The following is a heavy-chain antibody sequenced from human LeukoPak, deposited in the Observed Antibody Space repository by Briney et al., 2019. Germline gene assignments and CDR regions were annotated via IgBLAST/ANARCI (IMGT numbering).Heavy chain of an antibody. CDR2: IKQDGSEK. D-gene: IGHD6-13*01. V-gene: IGHV3-7*01. J-gene: IGHJ5*02. CDR1: GFTFSSYW. CDR3: ARGSGGRTYSSPFDP. Sequence: PGGSLRLSCAASGFTFSSYWMSWVRQAPGKGLEWVANIKQDGSEKYYVDSVEGRFTISRDNAKNSLYLQMNSLRAEDTAVYSCARGSGGRTYSSPFDPWGQGTLVTVSS.